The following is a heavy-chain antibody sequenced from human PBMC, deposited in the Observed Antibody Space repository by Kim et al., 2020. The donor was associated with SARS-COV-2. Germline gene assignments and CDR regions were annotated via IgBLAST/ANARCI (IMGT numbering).Heavy chain of an antibody. Sequence: GETKYAEKFHGRVSMTRDTSISTAYVDLYSLTFDDTAVYYCARDSDPDYWGQGTLVTVSS. CDR2: GET. V-gene: IGHV1-2*02. CDR3: ARDSDPDY. J-gene: IGHJ4*02.